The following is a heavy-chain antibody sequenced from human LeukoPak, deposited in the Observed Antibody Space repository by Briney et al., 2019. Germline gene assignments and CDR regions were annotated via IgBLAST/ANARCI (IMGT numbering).Heavy chain of an antibody. V-gene: IGHV4-59*08. Sequence: SETLSLTCTVSGGSISSYYWSWIRQPPGKGLEWIAYISDIGSINYNPSLKSRATISLDTSKNQFSLKLSSVTAADTAVYYCAGHHPRNTVDFWGQGTLVTVSS. CDR1: GGSISSYY. J-gene: IGHJ4*02. D-gene: IGHD2-8*02. CDR2: ISDIGSI. CDR3: AGHHPRNTVDF.